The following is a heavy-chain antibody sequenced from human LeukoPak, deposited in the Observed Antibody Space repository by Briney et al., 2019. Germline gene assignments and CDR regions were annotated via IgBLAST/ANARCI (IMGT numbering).Heavy chain of an antibody. Sequence: GGSLRLACVASGFTFSSYGMHWVRQAPGKGLEWVAVILSDGNNKYYADCVKGRFTISRDNSKNTLYLQMNSLRAEDTAVYYCARARDGHFAFWGQGTLVTISS. CDR3: ARARDGHFAF. D-gene: IGHD2-21*01. CDR2: ILSDGNNK. CDR1: GFTFSSYG. J-gene: IGHJ4*02. V-gene: IGHV3-33*01.